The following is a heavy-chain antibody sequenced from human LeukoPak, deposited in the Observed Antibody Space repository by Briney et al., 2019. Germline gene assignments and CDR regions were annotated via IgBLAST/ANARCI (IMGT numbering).Heavy chain of an antibody. CDR2: ISWDGGST. J-gene: IGHJ6*03. CDR3: AKDSATAYYYMDV. CDR1: GFTFDDYT. Sequence: GGSLRLSCAASGFTFDDYTMYWVRHAPGKGLEWVSLISWDGGSTYYADSVKGRFTISRDNSKNSLYLQMNSLRTEDTALYYCAKDSATAYYYMDVWGKGTTVTVSS. V-gene: IGHV3-43*01. D-gene: IGHD5-12*01.